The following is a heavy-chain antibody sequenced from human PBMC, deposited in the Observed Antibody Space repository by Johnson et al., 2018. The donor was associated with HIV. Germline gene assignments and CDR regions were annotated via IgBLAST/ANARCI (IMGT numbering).Heavy chain of an antibody. J-gene: IGHJ3*02. CDR3: ARGRWLRDAFDI. CDR2: IYSGGST. D-gene: IGHD3-22*01. CDR1: GFTFSSYA. Sequence: QVQLVESGGGLVQPGRSLRLSCAASGFTFSSYAMHWVRQAPGKGLEWVAVIYSGGSTYYADSVKDRFTISRDNSKNTLYLQMNSLRTEDTAVYYCARGRWLRDAFDIWGQGTMVTVSS. V-gene: IGHV3-NL1*01.